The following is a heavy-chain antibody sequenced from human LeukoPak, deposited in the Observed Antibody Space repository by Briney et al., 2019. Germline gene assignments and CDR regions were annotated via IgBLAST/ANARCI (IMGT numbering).Heavy chain of an antibody. V-gene: IGHV1-46*01. D-gene: IGHD1-26*01. J-gene: IGHJ4*02. CDR1: GYTFIDYY. CDR2: INPSGGST. Sequence: GASVKVSCKASGYTFIDYYIHWVRQAPGQGLEWMGIINPSGGSTTYTQKFQGRVTMTRDMSTSTVYMELRSLRSDDTAVYYCARGGGGEWELTYPDYWGQGTLVTVSS. CDR3: ARGGGGEWELTYPDY.